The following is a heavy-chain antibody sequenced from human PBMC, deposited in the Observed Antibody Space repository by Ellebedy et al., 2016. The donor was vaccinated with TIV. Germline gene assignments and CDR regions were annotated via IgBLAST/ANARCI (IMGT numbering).Heavy chain of an antibody. CDR2: IKQDGGET. V-gene: IGHV3-7*03. Sequence: GGSLRLSCAASGFTFSNYWMSWVRQAPGKGLEWVANIKQDGGETHYLDSLKGRFTISRDNAKNSLFLQMNSLRVDDTAVYYCARDKGDDSGSRFDSWGQGTLVTVSS. CDR1: GFTFSNYW. D-gene: IGHD6-19*01. CDR3: ARDKGDDSGSRFDS. J-gene: IGHJ4*02.